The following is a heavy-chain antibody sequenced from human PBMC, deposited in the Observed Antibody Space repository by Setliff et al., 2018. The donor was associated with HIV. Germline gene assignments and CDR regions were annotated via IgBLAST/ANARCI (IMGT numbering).Heavy chain of an antibody. J-gene: IGHJ4*02. V-gene: IGHV3-30*02. CDR1: GFTFSSYG. Sequence: GGSLRLSCAASGFTFSSYGVHWVRQAPGKGLEWVAFIRNDGSDKHYVESVKGRFTISRDNSKKTLYLQMNRLRAEDTAVYYCAMSPYSSGLFDYWGQGTLVTVSS. CDR2: IRNDGSDK. D-gene: IGHD6-19*01. CDR3: AMSPYSSGLFDY.